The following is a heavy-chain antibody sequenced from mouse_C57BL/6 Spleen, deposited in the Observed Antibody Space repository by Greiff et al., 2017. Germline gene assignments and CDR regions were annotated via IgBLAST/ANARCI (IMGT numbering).Heavy chain of an antibody. V-gene: IGHV1-54*01. CDR3: ARDYDYDSAWFAY. Sequence: QVQLKESGAELVRPGTSVKVSCKASGYAFTNYLIEWVKQRPGQGLEWIGVINPGSGGTNYNEKFKGKATLTADKSSSTAYMQLSSLTSEDSAVYFCARDYDYDSAWFAYWGQGTLVTVSA. CDR2: INPGSGGT. J-gene: IGHJ3*01. D-gene: IGHD2-4*01. CDR1: GYAFTNYL.